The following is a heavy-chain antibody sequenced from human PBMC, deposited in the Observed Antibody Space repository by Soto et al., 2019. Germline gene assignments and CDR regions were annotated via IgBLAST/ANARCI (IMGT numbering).Heavy chain of an antibody. Sequence: PSETLSLTFTFSVGSMAPYYWTCIRQSPGRGLEWIGYIYSSGTTNYNHSLKSRVNISIDTSKNQFSLRLNSVTAADTAVYYCARPGGYERHPPEDWGRGSLDSVSS. CDR3: ARPGGYERHPPED. CDR1: VGSMAPYY. J-gene: IGHJ1*01. CDR2: IYSSGTT. D-gene: IGHD1-1*01. V-gene: IGHV4-59*01.